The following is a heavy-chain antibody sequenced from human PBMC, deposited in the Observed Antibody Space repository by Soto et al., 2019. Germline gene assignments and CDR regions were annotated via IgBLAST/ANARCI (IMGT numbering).Heavy chain of an antibody. CDR2: ISSSASYM. CDR3: ARECVDTVTSITIPFDY. D-gene: IGHD5-12*01. CDR1: GFTFSRCD. J-gene: IGHJ4*02. V-gene: IGHV3-21*01. Sequence: GGSLRLSCATSGFTFSRCDMNWVRQAPGKGLEWVSFISSSASYMYYADSVKGLFTISRDNSKKSLYLQMNSLRADDTAVYYCARECVDTVTSITIPFDYWGQGALVTVSS.